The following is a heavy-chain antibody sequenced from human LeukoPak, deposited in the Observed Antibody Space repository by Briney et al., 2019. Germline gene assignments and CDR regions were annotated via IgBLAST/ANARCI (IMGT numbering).Heavy chain of an antibody. J-gene: IGHJ4*02. CDR3: ASAMARGVITLPFDY. V-gene: IGHV3-21*01. CDR2: ISSSSSYI. Sequence: GGSLRLSCAASGFTFSSYSMNWVRQAPGKGLEWVSSISSSSSYIYYADSVKGRFTISRDNAKNSLYLQLNSLRGEDTALYYRASAMARGVITLPFDYWGQGTLVTVSS. D-gene: IGHD3-10*01. CDR1: GFTFSSYS.